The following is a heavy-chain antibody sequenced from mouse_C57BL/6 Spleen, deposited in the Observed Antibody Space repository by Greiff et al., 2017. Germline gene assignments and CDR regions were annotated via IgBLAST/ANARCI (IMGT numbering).Heavy chain of an antibody. J-gene: IGHJ2*01. Sequence: QVQLQQSGAELVRPGASVKLSCKASGYTFTDYYINWVKQRPGQGLEWIARIYPGSGNTYYNEKFKGKATLTAEKSSSTAYMQLSSLTSEDSAVYFCARDEYDGYFDYWGQGTTLTVSS. CDR1: GYTFTDYY. CDR2: IYPGSGNT. D-gene: IGHD2-4*01. V-gene: IGHV1-76*01. CDR3: ARDEYDGYFDY.